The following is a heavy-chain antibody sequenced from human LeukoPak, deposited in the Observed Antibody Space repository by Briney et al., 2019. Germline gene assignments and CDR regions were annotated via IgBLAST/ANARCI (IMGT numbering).Heavy chain of an antibody. CDR2: ISYSGSSK. D-gene: IGHD3-10*01. CDR3: AKDSGSNTFDN. Sequence: GGSLRLSCAASGFTFSSYAMHCVRQAPGKGLEWVAVISYSGSSKECADSVKGRFTISRDNSKSTLYLQMNSLRAEDTAVYYCAKDSGSNTFDNWGQGTLVTVAS. CDR1: GFTFSSYA. J-gene: IGHJ3*02. V-gene: IGHV3-30*04.